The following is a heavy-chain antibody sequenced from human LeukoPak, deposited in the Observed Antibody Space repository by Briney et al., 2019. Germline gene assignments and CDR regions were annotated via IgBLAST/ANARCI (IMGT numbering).Heavy chain of an antibody. CDR1: GFPFNNYW. V-gene: IGHV3-74*01. J-gene: IGHJ5*02. CDR2: INTDGRTT. Sequence: PEGSLRLSCAASGFPFNNYWIHWVRQAPGKGLMWVSSINTDGRTTRYAASVQGRFTISRDNAKNTLSLQMNSLRDGDTAVYYCARAGASGWYAAGWFDPWGQGTLVTVSS. D-gene: IGHD6-19*01. CDR3: ARAGASGWYAAGWFDP.